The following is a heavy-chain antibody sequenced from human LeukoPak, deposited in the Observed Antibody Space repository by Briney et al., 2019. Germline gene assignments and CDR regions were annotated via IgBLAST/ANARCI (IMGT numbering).Heavy chain of an antibody. CDR1: GFTFSSNA. V-gene: IGHV3-23*01. J-gene: IGHJ6*03. CDR3: AKGYSYDFGKTVGDYYYYMDV. CDR2: ISGSGGST. D-gene: IGHD5-18*01. Sequence: QTGGSLRPSCAASGFTFSSNAMSWVRQAPGKGLEWVSGISGSGGSTYLADTVKGRFTISRDNSKNTVSLQMRSLTAEDTAAYYCAKGYSYDFGKTVGDYYYYMDVWGKGNTVTVSS.